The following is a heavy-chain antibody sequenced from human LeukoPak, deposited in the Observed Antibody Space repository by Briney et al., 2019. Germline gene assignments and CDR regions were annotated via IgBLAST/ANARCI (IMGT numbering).Heavy chain of an antibody. J-gene: IGHJ6*03. CDR2: TYISGSP. CDR1: GDSISSYY. V-gene: IGHV4-4*09. CDR3: ARLAYDILTGYSYYYYYLDV. D-gene: IGHD3-9*01. Sequence: SGTLSLTCAVSGDSISSYYWTWIRQPPGKGLEWIGDTYISGSPDYNPSLKSRVTISVDTSKNQFSLKLSSVTAADTAVYYCARLAYDILTGYSYYYYYLDVWGKGTTVTVSS.